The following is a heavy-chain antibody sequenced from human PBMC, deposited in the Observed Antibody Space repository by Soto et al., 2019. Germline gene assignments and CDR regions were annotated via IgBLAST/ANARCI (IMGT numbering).Heavy chain of an antibody. J-gene: IGHJ5*02. V-gene: IGHV4-59*01. CDR3: ARGAVLIEEGNWFDP. CDR2: IYYSGST. D-gene: IGHD2-8*01. CDR1: GGSISSYY. Sequence: SETLSLTCTVSGGSISSYYWSWIRQPPGKGLEWIGYIYYSGSTNYNPSLKSRVTISVDTSKNQFSLKLSSVTAADTAVYYCARGAVLIEEGNWFDPWGQGTLVTVSS.